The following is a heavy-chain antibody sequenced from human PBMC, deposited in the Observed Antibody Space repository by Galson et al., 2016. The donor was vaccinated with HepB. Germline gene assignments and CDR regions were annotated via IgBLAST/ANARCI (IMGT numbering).Heavy chain of an antibody. V-gene: IGHV1-69*13. J-gene: IGHJ4*02. CDR2: IIPMFGTA. CDR1: GDSFSSNS. CDR3: ARDSGGSLEC. Sequence: SVKVSCKASGDSFSSNSINWVRQAPGQGLEWMGGIIPMFGTADYAQKFQGRVTITADESTNTAYMELSSLRSEDTAVYYCARDSGGSLECWGQGTLVTVSS. D-gene: IGHD1-26*01.